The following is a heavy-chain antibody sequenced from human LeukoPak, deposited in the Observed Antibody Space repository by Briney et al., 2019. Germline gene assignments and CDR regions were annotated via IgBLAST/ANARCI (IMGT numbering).Heavy chain of an antibody. CDR3: VRVVAGDPLGSFDI. CDR2: INTDGGIT. D-gene: IGHD2-21*01. CDR1: GFTFTNYW. J-gene: IGHJ3*02. Sequence: PGGSLRLSCAASGFTFTNYWIHWVRQAPGKGLMWVSRINTDGGITAYADSVKGRFTVSRDNAKNTLSLQMNSLRAEDTAVYYCVRVVAGDPLGSFDIWGQGTMVTVSP. V-gene: IGHV3-74*01.